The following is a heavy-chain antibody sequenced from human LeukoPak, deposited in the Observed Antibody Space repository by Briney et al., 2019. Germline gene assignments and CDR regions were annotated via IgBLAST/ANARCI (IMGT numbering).Heavy chain of an antibody. CDR3: ARGGSCSSTTCSNWYFDL. J-gene: IGHJ2*01. CDR2: ITSISSTI. CDR1: GFTFSSYA. D-gene: IGHD2-2*01. Sequence: PGGSPRLSCAASGFTFSSYAMSWVRQAPGKGLEWVSYITSISSTIYYADSVKGRFTISRDNAKNSLYLQMNSLRDEDTAVYYCARGGSCSSTTCSNWYFDLWGRGTLVTVSS. V-gene: IGHV3-48*02.